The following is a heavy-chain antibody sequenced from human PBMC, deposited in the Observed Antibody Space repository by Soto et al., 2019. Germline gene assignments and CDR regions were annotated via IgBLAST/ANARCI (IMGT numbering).Heavy chain of an antibody. CDR1: GGSISSGGYY. V-gene: IGHV4-31*03. CDR3: ARGSDTAMVPYYYGMDV. J-gene: IGHJ6*02. CDR2: IYYSGST. Sequence: QVQLQESGPGLVKPSQTLSLTCTVSGGSISSGGYYWSWIRQHPGKGLEWIGYIYYSGSTYYNPSLKSRVTIAVDTSKNKFHMKLSSVTAADTAVYYCARGSDTAMVPYYYGMDVWGQGTTVTVSS. D-gene: IGHD5-18*01.